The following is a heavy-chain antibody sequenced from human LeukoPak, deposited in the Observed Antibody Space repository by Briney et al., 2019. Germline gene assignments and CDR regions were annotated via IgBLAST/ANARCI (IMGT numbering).Heavy chain of an antibody. V-gene: IGHV3-23*01. Sequence: GGSLRLSCVAFGFTFSDHAMHWVRQAPGKGLEWVSSISGTGGSTHYADSVKGRFTISRDNSKNTLYLQMNSLRAGDTAVYYCAKSSYYDSSGFYREYYFDYWGQGTLVPVSS. CDR1: GFTFSDHA. J-gene: IGHJ4*02. D-gene: IGHD3-22*01. CDR2: ISGTGGST. CDR3: AKSSYYDSSGFYREYYFDY.